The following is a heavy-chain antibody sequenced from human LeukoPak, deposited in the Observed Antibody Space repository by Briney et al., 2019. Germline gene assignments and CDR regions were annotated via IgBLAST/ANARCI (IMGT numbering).Heavy chain of an antibody. CDR1: GGSTSSYY. V-gene: IGHV4-59*01. J-gene: IGHJ4*02. CDR3: ARDQGFRAFDY. CDR2: IFYSGSEST. Sequence: PSETLSLTCTVSGGSTSSYYWSWIRQPPGKGLEWIGYIFYSGSESTNYNPSLKSRVTISVDTSKNQFSLKLSSVTAADTAVYYCARDQGFRAFDYWGQGTLVTVSS.